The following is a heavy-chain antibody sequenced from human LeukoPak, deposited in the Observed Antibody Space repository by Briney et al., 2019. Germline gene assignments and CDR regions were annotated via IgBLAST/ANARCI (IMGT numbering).Heavy chain of an antibody. V-gene: IGHV4-38-2*02. Sequence: SETLSLTCTVSGYSISDGYYWGWIRQPPGKGLEWIGSIYHSGSTYYNPSLKSRVTISVDTSKNQFSLKLSSVTAADTAVYYCAGSIAAVPDYWGQGTLVTVSS. J-gene: IGHJ4*02. D-gene: IGHD6-6*01. CDR3: AGSIAAVPDY. CDR1: GYSISDGYY. CDR2: IYHSGST.